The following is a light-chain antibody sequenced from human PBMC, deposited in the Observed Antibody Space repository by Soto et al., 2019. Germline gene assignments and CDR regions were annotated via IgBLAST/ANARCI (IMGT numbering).Light chain of an antibody. CDR3: QQYSIWRT. CDR1: QSVSSSY. CDR2: GES. J-gene: IGKJ1*01. Sequence: EIVLTQSPGTLSLSPGERATLSCRASQSVSSSYLAWYQQKPGQDPRLLIYGESSRATGIPARFSGSGSGTEFTLTISSLQSEDFAVYYCQQYSIWRTFGQGTKVDIK. V-gene: IGKV3-20*01.